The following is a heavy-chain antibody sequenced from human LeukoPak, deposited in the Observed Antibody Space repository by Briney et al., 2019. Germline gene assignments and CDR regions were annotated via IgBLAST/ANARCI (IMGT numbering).Heavy chain of an antibody. CDR1: GITLSNYG. CDR3: AKRGVVIRVFLVGFHKEAYYFDS. V-gene: IGHV3-23*01. D-gene: IGHD3-10*01. CDR2: IAGSGGGT. Sequence: GGSLRLSCAVSGITLSNYGMSWVRQAPGKGLEWVAGIAGSGGGTNYADPVKGRFTISRDNPKNTLYLQMNSLRADDTAVYFCAKRGVVIRVFLVGFHKEAYYFDSWGQGALVTVSS. J-gene: IGHJ4*02.